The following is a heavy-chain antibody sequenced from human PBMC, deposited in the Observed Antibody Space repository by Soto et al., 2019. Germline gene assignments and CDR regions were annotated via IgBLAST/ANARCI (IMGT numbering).Heavy chain of an antibody. D-gene: IGHD2-15*01. V-gene: IGHV4-34*01. CDR2: INHSGST. CDR1: GGSFSGYY. Sequence: ASETLSLTCAVYGGSFSGYYWSWIRQPPGKGLEWIGEINHSGSTNYNPSLKSRVTISVDTSKNQFSLKLSSVTAADTAVYYCARGPLVVVAATIPNYFDYWGQGTLVTVSS. J-gene: IGHJ4*02. CDR3: ARGPLVVVAATIPNYFDY.